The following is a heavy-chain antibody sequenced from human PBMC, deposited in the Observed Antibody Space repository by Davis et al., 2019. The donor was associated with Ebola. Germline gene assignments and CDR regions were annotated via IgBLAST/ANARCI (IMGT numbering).Heavy chain of an antibody. D-gene: IGHD3-16*01. J-gene: IGHJ6*02. CDR2: IYTSGST. V-gene: IGHV4-61*02. CDR1: GGSISSSSYY. Sequence: PSETLSLTCTVSGGSISSSSYYWSWIRQPAGKGLEWIGRIYTSGSTNYNPSLKSRVTMSVDTSKNQFSLKLSSVTAADTAVYYCARGYEGPYYYYGMDVWGQGTTVTVSS. CDR3: ARGYEGPYYYYGMDV.